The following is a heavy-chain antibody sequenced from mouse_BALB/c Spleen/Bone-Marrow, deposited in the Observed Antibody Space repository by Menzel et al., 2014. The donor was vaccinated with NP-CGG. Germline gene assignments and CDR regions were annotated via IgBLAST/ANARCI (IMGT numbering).Heavy chain of an antibody. V-gene: IGHV1S137*01. J-gene: IGHJ3*01. CDR3: AIRYGYDGEAVAWFAY. D-gene: IGHD2-2*01. Sequence: VQLQQSGAELVRPGVSVKISCKGSGYTFTDYAMHWVKQSHAKSLEWIGVISTYYGDASYNQKFKGKATMTVDKSSSTAYMELARLTSEDSAIYYCAIRYGYDGEAVAWFAYWGQGTLVTASA. CDR1: GYTFTDYA. CDR2: ISTYYGDA.